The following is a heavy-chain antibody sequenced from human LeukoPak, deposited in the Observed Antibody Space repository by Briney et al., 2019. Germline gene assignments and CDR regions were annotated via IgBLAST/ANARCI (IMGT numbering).Heavy chain of an antibody. Sequence: GGSLRLSCAASGFTFSNAWMSWVRQAPGKGLEWVANIKQDGSEKYYVDSVKGRFTISRDNAKNSLYLQMNSLRAEDTAVYYCARDQRYCSSSSCPWEPFDYWGQGTLVTVSS. V-gene: IGHV3-7*05. D-gene: IGHD2-2*01. CDR3: ARDQRYCSSSSCPWEPFDY. CDR1: GFTFSNAW. CDR2: IKQDGSEK. J-gene: IGHJ4*02.